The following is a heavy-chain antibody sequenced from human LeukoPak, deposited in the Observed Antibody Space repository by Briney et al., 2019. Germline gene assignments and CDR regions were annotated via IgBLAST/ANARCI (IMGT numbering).Heavy chain of an antibody. V-gene: IGHV6-1*01. CDR2: TYYRSKWCY. CDR1: GDSVSSNSAA. D-gene: IGHD3-9*01. Sequence: SQTLSLTCAISGDSVSSNSAAWNWIRQSPSRGLEWLGRTYYRSKWCYDYAVSLKSRITINPDTYKNQFSLQLNSVTPDDTAVYYCARETVTLTGRNWFDPWGQGTLVTVSS. J-gene: IGHJ5*02. CDR3: ARETVTLTGRNWFDP.